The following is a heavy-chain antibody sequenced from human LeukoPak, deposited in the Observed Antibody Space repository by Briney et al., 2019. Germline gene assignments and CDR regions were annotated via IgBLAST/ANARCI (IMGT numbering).Heavy chain of an antibody. V-gene: IGHV3-33*01. CDR2: IWYDGSDK. D-gene: IGHD2-15*01. CDR3: ARVGCTGGSCLAYNYYAMDV. Sequence: GGSLRLFCAASGFTFNTYGMNWVRQAPGKGLEWVAIIWYDGSDKYYAESVKGRFTISRDNSKNTLYLQVNSQRAEDTAVYYCARVGCTGGSCLAYNYYAMDVWGQGTTVTVSS. CDR1: GFTFNTYG. J-gene: IGHJ6*02.